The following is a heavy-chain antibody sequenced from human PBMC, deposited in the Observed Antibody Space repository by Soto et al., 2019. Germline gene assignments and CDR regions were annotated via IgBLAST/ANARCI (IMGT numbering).Heavy chain of an antibody. D-gene: IGHD2-2*02. CDR3: ARGYCSSTSCYIWDNWFDP. CDR2: IYYSGRT. J-gene: IGHJ5*02. CDR1: GGSXSSYY. V-gene: IGHV4-59*01. Sequence: SETLSLTCTVSGGSXSSYYWSWIRQPPGKGLEWIGYIYYSGRTNYNPSLKSRVTISVDTSKNQFSLKLSSVTAADTAVYYCARGYCSSTSCYIWDNWFDPWGQGTLVTVSS.